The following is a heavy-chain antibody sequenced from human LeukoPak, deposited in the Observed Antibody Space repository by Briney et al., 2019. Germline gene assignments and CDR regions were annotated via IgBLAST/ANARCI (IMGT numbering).Heavy chain of an antibody. D-gene: IGHD3-10*01. J-gene: IGHJ4*02. CDR3: TTDGYGHNFDY. V-gene: IGHV3-15*01. CDR1: GFTFINAW. CDR2: IKSKTDGETT. Sequence: GGSLRLSCAASGFTFINAWMSWVRQAPGKGLEWVGHIKSKTDGETTDYAAPVKGRFTISRDDSKTTLYLQMNSLKAEDTAVYYCTTDGYGHNFDYWGQGTLLTVSS.